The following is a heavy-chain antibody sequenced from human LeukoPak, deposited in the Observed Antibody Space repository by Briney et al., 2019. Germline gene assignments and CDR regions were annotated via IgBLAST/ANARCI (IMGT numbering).Heavy chain of an antibody. D-gene: IGHD3-22*01. CDR1: GNSISSYY. CDR2: IHTSGST. V-gene: IGHV4-4*07. Sequence: SETLSLTCTVSGNSISSYYWSWIRQPAGKGLEWIGRIHTSGSTNYNPSLKSRVNMSVDTSKNQFSLKLSSVTAADTAVYYCARDTYYYDSSGYLSFDYRGQGTLVIVSS. J-gene: IGHJ4*02. CDR3: ARDTYYYDSSGYLSFDY.